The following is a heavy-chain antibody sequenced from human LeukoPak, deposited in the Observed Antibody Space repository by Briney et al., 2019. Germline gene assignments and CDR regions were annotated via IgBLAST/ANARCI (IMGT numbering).Heavy chain of an antibody. V-gene: IGHV1-46*01. CDR3: ARDPGDSSGYFHAFDI. D-gene: IGHD3-22*01. J-gene: IGHJ3*02. Sequence: ASVKVSCKASGYTFTSYYMHWVRQAPGQGLEWMGIINPSGGSTSYAQKFQGRVTMTRDTSTSTVYMELSSLRSEDTAVYYCARDPGDSSGYFHAFDIWGQGTMVTVSS. CDR1: GYTFTSYY. CDR2: INPSGGST.